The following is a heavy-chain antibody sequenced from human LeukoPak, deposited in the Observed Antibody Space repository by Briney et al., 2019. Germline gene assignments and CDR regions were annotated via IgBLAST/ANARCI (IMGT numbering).Heavy chain of an antibody. CDR1: GYTFTSYG. CDR2: ISAYNGNT. CDR3: ARVDDYVWGSYRPFDY. V-gene: IGHV1-18*01. D-gene: IGHD3-16*02. J-gene: IGHJ4*02. Sequence: ASVKVSCKASGYTFTSYGISWVRQAPGQGLEWMGWISAYNGNTNYAQKLQGRVTMTTDTSTSTAYMELRSPRSDDTAVYYCARVDDYVWGSYRPFDYWGQGTLVTVSS.